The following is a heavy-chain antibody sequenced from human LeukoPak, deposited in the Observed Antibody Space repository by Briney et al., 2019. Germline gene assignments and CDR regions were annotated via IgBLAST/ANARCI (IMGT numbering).Heavy chain of an antibody. CDR3: ARAEGTTGIAAAGTFDY. D-gene: IGHD6-13*01. V-gene: IGHV4-34*01. J-gene: IGHJ4*02. Sequence: SGTLSLTCAVYGGSFSGYYWSWIRQPPGKGLEWIGEINHSGSTNYNPSLKSRVTISVDTSKNQFSLKLSSVTAADTAVYYCARAEGTTGIAAAGTFDYWGQGTLVTVSS. CDR2: INHSGST. CDR1: GGSFSGYY.